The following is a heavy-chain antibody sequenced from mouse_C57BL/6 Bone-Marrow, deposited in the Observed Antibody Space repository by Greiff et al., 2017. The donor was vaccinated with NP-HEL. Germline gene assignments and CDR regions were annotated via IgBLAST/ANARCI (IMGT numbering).Heavy chain of an antibody. CDR2: ISYDGSN. V-gene: IGHV3-6*01. J-gene: IGHJ2*01. CDR3: ARKGWLLYYFDY. Sequence: EVQLQESGPGLVKPSQSLSLPCSVTGYSITSGYYWNWIRQFPGNKLEWMGYISYDGSNNYNPSLKNRISITRDTSKNQFFLKLNSVTTEDTATYYCARKGWLLYYFDYWGQGTTLTVSS. CDR1: GYSITSGYY. D-gene: IGHD2-3*01.